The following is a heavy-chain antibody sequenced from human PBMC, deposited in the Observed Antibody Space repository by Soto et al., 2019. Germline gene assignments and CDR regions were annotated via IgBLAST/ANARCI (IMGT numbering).Heavy chain of an antibody. Sequence: EVQLLESGGGLVQPGGSLRLSSVASGFAFNSYALTWVRQAPGKGLEWVSSISGGGGAAFYADSVRDRFSISKDKSTNTLYLQMNSLRVEDTALYFCARGRIAPAYFQFWGPGTPVSVSS. J-gene: IGHJ1*01. CDR2: ISGGGGAA. CDR3: ARGRIAPAYFQF. V-gene: IGHV3-23*01. CDR1: GFAFNSYA. D-gene: IGHD6-13*01.